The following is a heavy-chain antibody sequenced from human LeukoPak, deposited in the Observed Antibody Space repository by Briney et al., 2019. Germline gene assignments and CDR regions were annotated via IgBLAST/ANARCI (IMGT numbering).Heavy chain of an antibody. D-gene: IGHD3-22*01. CDR2: ISAYNGNT. V-gene: IGHV1-18*01. CDR3: ARDDAHYYDSSGYLGFIDY. Sequence: GASVKVSCKASGYTFTSYVISWVRQAPGQGLEWMGWISAYNGNTNYAQKLQGRVTMTTDTSTSTAYMELRSLRSDDTAVYYCARDDAHYYDSSGYLGFIDYWGQGTLVTVSS. CDR1: GYTFTSYV. J-gene: IGHJ4*02.